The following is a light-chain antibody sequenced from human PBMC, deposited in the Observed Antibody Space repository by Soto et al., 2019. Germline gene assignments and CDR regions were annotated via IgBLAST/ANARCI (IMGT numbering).Light chain of an antibody. CDR2: KAS. V-gene: IGKV1-5*03. CDR3: QQYNSYWT. J-gene: IGKJ1*01. CDR1: QSISSW. Sequence: IQMTRSTSTLSATVGDSVPLSFRASQSISSWLAWYQQKPGKAPKLLIYKASSLESGVPSRFSGSGSGTEFTLTISSLQPDDFATYYCQQYNSYWTSGQGTKVDI.